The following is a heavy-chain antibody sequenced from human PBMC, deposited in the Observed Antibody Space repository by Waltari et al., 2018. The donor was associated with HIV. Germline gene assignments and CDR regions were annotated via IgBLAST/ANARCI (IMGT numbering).Heavy chain of an antibody. J-gene: IGHJ4*02. Sequence: QVQLQESAPGLVKLSETLSLTCSASGGAISRYYWSWLRQPAGKGPEWIGRIYPSGSTNYSPSLKSRVTLSVDTSKNQFSLKLMSVIAADTAMYYCARGAGELQGRAFDYWGQGTLVTVSS. D-gene: IGHD1-7*01. V-gene: IGHV4-4*07. CDR3: ARGAGELQGRAFDY. CDR2: IYPSGST. CDR1: GGAISRYY.